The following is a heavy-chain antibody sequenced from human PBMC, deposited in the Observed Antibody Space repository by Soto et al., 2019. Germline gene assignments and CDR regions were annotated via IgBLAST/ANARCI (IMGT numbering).Heavy chain of an antibody. CDR3: ASSHAGAHITAAVH. J-gene: IGHJ4*02. CDR1: GGSISSGGYS. Sequence: QLQLQESGSGLVKPSQTLSLTCAVSGGSISSGGYSWNWIRQPPGKGLEWIGYIYHSGSTYYNPSLKGRFTISVDRSKNQFSLKLSSVTAADTAVYYCASSHAGAHITAAVHWGQGTLVTVSS. CDR2: IYHSGST. V-gene: IGHV4-30-2*01. D-gene: IGHD6-13*01.